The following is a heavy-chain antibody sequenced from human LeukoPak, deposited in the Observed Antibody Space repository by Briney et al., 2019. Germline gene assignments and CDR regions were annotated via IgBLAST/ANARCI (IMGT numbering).Heavy chain of an antibody. Sequence: GGSLRLSGAASGFTLSIYSMNWVRQAPGRGLEWVSSISSSSNYIYYVDSVKGRFTNSRDNDKNSLFLQMNSLRAENTAVYFCARSKPWGYCSGGSCYPTYYYYYYMDVWGKGTTVTVSS. CDR2: ISSSSNYI. V-gene: IGHV3-21*01. CDR1: GFTLSIYS. CDR3: ARSKPWGYCSGGSCYPTYYYYYYMDV. D-gene: IGHD2-15*01. J-gene: IGHJ6*03.